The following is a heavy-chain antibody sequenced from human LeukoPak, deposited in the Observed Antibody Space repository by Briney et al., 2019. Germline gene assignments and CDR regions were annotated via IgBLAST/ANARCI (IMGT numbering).Heavy chain of an antibody. J-gene: IGHJ4*02. CDR1: GFTFSNAW. CDR2: IKSKTDGGTT. D-gene: IGHD3-3*01. V-gene: IGHV3-15*01. CDR3: TTRITIFGVVTDY. Sequence: KPGGSLRLSCAASGFTFSNAWMSRVRQAPGKGLEWVGRIKSKTDGGTTDYAAPVKGRFTISRDDSKNTLYLQMNSLKTEDTAVYYCTTRITIFGVVTDYWGQGTLVTVSS.